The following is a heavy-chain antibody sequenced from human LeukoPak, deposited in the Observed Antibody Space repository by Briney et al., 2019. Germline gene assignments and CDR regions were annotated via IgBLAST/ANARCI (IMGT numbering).Heavy chain of an antibody. CDR1: GGSISSGSYY. CDR2: IYTSGST. J-gene: IGHJ4*02. V-gene: IGHV4-61*02. CDR3: ARGPGYAYGDY. Sequence: SETLSLTCTVSGGSISSGSYYWGWLRQPAGRGLEWIGRIYTSGSTNYNPSLKSRVTISVDTSKNQFSLKLSSVTAADTAVYYCARGPGYAYGDYWGQGTLVTVSS. D-gene: IGHD5-12*01.